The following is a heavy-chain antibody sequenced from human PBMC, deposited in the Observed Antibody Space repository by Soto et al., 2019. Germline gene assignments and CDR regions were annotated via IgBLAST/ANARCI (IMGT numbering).Heavy chain of an antibody. CDR1: GGTFSSYA. J-gene: IGHJ6*02. V-gene: IGHV1-69*13. CDR3: ATPTLTGTTSDGMDV. CDR2: IIPIFGTA. Sequence: GASVKVSCKASGGTFSSYAISWVRQAPGQGLEWMGGIIPIFGTANYAQKFQGRVTITADESTSTAYMELSSLRSEDTAVYYCATPTLTGTTSDGMDVWGQGTTVTVSS. D-gene: IGHD1-7*01.